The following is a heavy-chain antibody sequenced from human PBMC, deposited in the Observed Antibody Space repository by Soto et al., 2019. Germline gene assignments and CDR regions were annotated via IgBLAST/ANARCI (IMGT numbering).Heavy chain of an antibody. CDR2: VNTETGGT. CDR3: TREYGSGKYYKAFDI. V-gene: IGHV1-3*04. Sequence: QVPLVQSATEVKKPGASVQLSCRASGYGFTSHAVHWMRQAPGQSLEWLGWVNTETGGTKYSQQLQGRLTITRDTTANTVYMDLSNLRYADTAIYYCTREYGSGKYYKAFDIWGQGTMVTVSS. CDR1: GYGFTSHA. J-gene: IGHJ3*02. D-gene: IGHD3-10*01.